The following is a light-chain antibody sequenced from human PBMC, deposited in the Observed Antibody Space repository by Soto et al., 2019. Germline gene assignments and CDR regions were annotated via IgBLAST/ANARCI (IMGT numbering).Light chain of an antibody. CDR3: SSYTRTLWV. CDR2: EVS. Sequence: QSVLTQPASVSGSPGQSITISCTGTSSDVGGYNYVSWYQQHPGKAPKLMIYEVSNRPSGVSNRFSGSKSGNTASLTISGLQAEDEADYYCSSYTRTLWVFGGGTKLTVL. J-gene: IGLJ3*02. V-gene: IGLV2-14*01. CDR1: SSDVGGYNY.